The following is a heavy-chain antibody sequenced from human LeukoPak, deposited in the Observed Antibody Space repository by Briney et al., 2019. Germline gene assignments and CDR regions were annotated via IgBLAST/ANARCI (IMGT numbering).Heavy chain of an antibody. Sequence: SETLSLTCTVSGGSISSYYWSWIRQPAGKGLEWIGRIYTSGSTNYNPSLKSRVTMSVDMSKNQFSLKLSSVTAADTAVYYCARDRRCSSTSCYYMDVWGKGTTVTVSS. J-gene: IGHJ6*04. CDR1: GGSISSYY. CDR3: ARDRRCSSTSCYYMDV. CDR2: IYTSGST. D-gene: IGHD2-2*01. V-gene: IGHV4-4*07.